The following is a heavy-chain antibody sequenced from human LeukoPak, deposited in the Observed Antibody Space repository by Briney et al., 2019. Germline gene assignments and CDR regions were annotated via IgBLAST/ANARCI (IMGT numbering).Heavy chain of an antibody. V-gene: IGHV3-33*01. CDR2: IWYDGSNK. CDR3: ARDDDLYDSSGYLAY. J-gene: IGHJ4*02. Sequence: GGSLRLSCAASGFTFSSYGMHWVRQAPGKGLEWVAVIWYDGSNKYYADSVKGRFTISRDNSKNTLYLQMNSLRAEDTAVYYCARDDDLYDSSGYLAYWGQGTLVTVSS. D-gene: IGHD3-22*01. CDR1: GFTFSSYG.